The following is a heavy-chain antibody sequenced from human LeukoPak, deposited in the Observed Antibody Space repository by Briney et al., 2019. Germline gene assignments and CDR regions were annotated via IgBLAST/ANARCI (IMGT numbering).Heavy chain of an antibody. CDR2: ISYDGTKK. J-gene: IGHJ3*02. CDR3: ARERVTSTELLLTDDAFDI. CDR1: GFTFRSYA. D-gene: IGHD1-26*01. Sequence: SGGSLRLSCAAAGFTFRSYAMHWVRQAPGKGLEWVAVISYDGTKKYYADSVKGRFTISRDNSKNTLYLQMNSLRAEDTAVYYCARERVTSTELLLTDDAFDIWGQGTMVTVSS. V-gene: IGHV3-30*04.